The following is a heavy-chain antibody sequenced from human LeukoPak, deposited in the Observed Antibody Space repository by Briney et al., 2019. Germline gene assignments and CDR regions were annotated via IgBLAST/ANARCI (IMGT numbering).Heavy chain of an antibody. J-gene: IGHJ4*02. Sequence: GRSLRLSCAASGFTFNIHAITWARQAAGRGLEWVSVMSPNGDSTFYADSVKGRLTISRDNSKNMVFLQMDSLGAEEMAVYYCARNWGLDYWGQGTLVTVSS. CDR3: ARNWGLDY. CDR1: GFTFNIHA. D-gene: IGHD7-27*01. V-gene: IGHV3-23*01. CDR2: MSPNGDST.